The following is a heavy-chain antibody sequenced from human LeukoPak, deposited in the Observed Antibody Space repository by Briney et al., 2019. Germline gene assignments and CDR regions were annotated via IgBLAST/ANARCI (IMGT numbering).Heavy chain of an antibody. CDR2: IYTSGST. CDR1: GGSISSYY. D-gene: IGHD3-3*01. J-gene: IGHJ3*02. V-gene: IGHV4-4*07. Sequence: SETLSLTCTVSGGSISSYYWSWIRQPVGKGLEWIGRIYTSGSTNYNPSLKSRVTISVDKSKNQFSLKLSSVTAADTAVYYCARDLLDYDFWSGSLLGAFDIWGQGTMVTVSS. CDR3: ARDLLDYDFWSGSLLGAFDI.